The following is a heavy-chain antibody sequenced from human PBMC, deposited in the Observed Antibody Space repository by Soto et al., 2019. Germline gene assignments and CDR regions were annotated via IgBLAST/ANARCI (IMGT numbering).Heavy chain of an antibody. V-gene: IGHV3-21*01. CDR2: ISSSSSYI. CDR1: GFTFSSYS. D-gene: IGHD6-13*01. CDR3: ARVGGDIAAAGTYYFDY. Sequence: GGSLRLSCAASGFTFSSYSMNWVRQAPGKGLEWVSSISSSSSYIYYADSVKGRFTISRDNAKNSLYLQMNSLRAEDTAVYYCARVGGDIAAAGTYYFDYWGHGTLVTVSS. J-gene: IGHJ4*01.